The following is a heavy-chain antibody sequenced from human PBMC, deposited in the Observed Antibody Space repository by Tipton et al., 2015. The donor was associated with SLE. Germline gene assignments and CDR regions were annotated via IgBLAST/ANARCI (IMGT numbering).Heavy chain of an antibody. V-gene: IGHV5-51*03. CDR2: IYPGDSDT. J-gene: IGHJ6*02. D-gene: IGHD5-18*01. CDR3: ARGDYTFGSHYYYYPMDV. CDR1: GYKFSTYS. Sequence: QLVQSGAEVKKPGESLKISCKGSGYKFSTYSIGWVRQMPGKGLEWMGIIYPGDSDTRYSPSFQGQVTISADKSIATAYLHWSSLKASDTAIYYCARGDYTFGSHYYYYPMDVWGQGTTVTVSS.